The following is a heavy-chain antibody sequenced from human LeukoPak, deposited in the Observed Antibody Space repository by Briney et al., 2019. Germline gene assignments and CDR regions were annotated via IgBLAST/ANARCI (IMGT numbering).Heavy chain of an antibody. CDR1: GFTFSSYA. CDR2: ISYDGSNK. Sequence: GGSPRLSCAASGFTFSSYAMHWVRQAPGKGLEWVAVISYDGSNKYYADSVKGRFTISRDNSKNTLYLQMNSLRAEDTAVYYCARGILRYFDWLLLDFDYWGQGTLVTVSS. J-gene: IGHJ4*02. V-gene: IGHV3-30-3*01. D-gene: IGHD3-9*01. CDR3: ARGILRYFDWLLLDFDY.